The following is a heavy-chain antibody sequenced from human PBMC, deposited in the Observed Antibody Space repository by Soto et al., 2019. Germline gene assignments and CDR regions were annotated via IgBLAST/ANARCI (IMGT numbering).Heavy chain of an antibody. CDR1: GLPLKLYG. V-gene: IGHV3-7*05. CDR2: IREEGREK. J-gene: IGHJ6*02. D-gene: IGHD6-19*01. Sequence: EVQLVESGEAWFRRGGSRAPSGLALGLPLKLYGLNGVRRAPGGGLAGVAIIREEGREKNYLDSVKGRFTITSDNANNSLYLQMNSLRGDDTVVYFCARDWGTPGRGSAVGYYYHYGMDVWGQGTTVTVSS. CDR3: ARDWGTPGRGSAVGYYYHYGMDV.